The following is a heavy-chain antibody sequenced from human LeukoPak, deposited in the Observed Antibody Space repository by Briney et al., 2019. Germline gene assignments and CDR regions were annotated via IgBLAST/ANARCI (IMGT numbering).Heavy chain of an antibody. CDR3: ARDNGDPVGATPHFDY. CDR1: GFSFSGHW. Sequence: GGSLRLSCTASGFSFSGHWMHWARQLPGKGLVWVSRISPTGSTTSYADSVKGRFTISRDNSKNTLYLQMNSLRAEDTAVYYCARDNGDPVGATPHFDYWGQGTLVTVSS. J-gene: IGHJ4*02. D-gene: IGHD1-26*01. CDR2: ISPTGSTT. V-gene: IGHV3-74*01.